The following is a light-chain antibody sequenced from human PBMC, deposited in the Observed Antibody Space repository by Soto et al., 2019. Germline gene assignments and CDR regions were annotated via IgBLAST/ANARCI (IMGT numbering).Light chain of an antibody. J-gene: IGKJ1*01. V-gene: IGKV4-1*01. CDR1: QSVLYSSNNKNY. CDR2: WAS. CDR3: QQYYRTPAWT. Sequence: DIVMTQSPDSLAVSLGERATINCKSSQSVLYSSNNKNYLAWYQQKPGQPPKLLIYWASTRESGVPDRFSGSGSGTDFTLTISSLQAEAVAVYYCQQYYRTPAWTFGQGTKVEIK.